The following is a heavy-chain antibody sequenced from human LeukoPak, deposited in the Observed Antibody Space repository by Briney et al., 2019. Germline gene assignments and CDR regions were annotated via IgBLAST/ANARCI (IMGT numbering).Heavy chain of an antibody. D-gene: IGHD3-16*02. V-gene: IGHV4-34*01. CDR2: INHSGST. CDR3: ASSFRGYDY. CDR1: GGSFSGYY. J-gene: IGHJ4*02. Sequence: SETLSLTCAVYGGSFSGYYWSWIRQPPGKGLEWIGEINHSGSTNYNPSLKSRVTLSVDTSKNQFSLKLSSVTAADTAVYYCASSFRGYDYWGQGTLVTVSS.